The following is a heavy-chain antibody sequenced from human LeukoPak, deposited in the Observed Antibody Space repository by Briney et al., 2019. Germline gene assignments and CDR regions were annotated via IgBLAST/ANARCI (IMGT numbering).Heavy chain of an antibody. CDR1: GXTFTSYG. CDR2: ITYDGYYK. CDR3: ARDLSPVVRASPMGY. D-gene: IGHD3-10*01. Sequence: GTSLRLSCAASGXTFTSYGVHWVRQAPGKGLEWVALITYDGYYKYYSDSVKGRFTISSDTSKNTLYLQMNSLRAEDTAVYYCARDLSPVVRASPMGYWGQGTPVTVSS. V-gene: IGHV3-30*03. J-gene: IGHJ4*02.